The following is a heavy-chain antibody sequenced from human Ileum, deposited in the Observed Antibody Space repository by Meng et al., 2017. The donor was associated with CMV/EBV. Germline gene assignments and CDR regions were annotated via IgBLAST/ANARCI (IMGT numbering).Heavy chain of an antibody. D-gene: IGHD3-3*01. V-gene: IGHV3-7*01. CDR2: IKPDGNDK. CDR3: ATNILLPGVDHQDFDI. J-gene: IGHJ3*02. Sequence: GGSLRLSCAASGFTFSNNWMNWVRQVPGKGLEWVANIKPDGNDKRYVDSVKGRFTISRDNTRKSLYLHMDSLRDDDTAIYYCATNILLPGVDHQDFDIWGQGTMVTVSS. CDR1: GFTFSNNW.